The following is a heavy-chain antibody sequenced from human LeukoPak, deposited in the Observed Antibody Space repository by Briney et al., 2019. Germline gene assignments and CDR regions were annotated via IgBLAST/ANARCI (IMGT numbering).Heavy chain of an antibody. CDR3: ARRVAAAGTLDY. J-gene: IGHJ4*02. CDR2: ISSSSSYI. CDR1: GFTFSSYS. Sequence: SGGSLRLSCAASGFTFSSYSMNWVRQAPGKGLEWVSSISSSSSYIYYADSVKGRFTISRDNAKNSLYLQMNSLRAEDTAVYYCARRVAAAGTLDYWGQGTLVTVSS. D-gene: IGHD6-13*01. V-gene: IGHV3-21*01.